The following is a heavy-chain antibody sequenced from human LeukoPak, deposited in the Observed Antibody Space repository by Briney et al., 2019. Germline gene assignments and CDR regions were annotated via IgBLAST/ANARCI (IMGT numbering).Heavy chain of an antibody. D-gene: IGHD2-15*01. J-gene: IGHJ4*02. Sequence: PGRSLRLSCAASGFTFSSYGMHWVRQAPGKGLEWVAVIWYDGSNKYYADSVKGRFTISRDNSKNTLYLQMNNLRAEDTAVYYCAKGGMVAAILGYWGQGTLVTVSS. CDR1: GFTFSSYG. V-gene: IGHV3-33*06. CDR2: IWYDGSNK. CDR3: AKGGMVAAILGY.